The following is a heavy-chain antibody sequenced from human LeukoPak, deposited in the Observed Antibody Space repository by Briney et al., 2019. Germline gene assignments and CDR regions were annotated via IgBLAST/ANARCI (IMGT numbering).Heavy chain of an antibody. Sequence: ASVKVSCKASGYTFTGHYMHWVRQAPGQGLEWMGWINPNSGGTNYAQKFQGRVTMTRDTSISTAYMELSRLRSDDTAVYYCAREWDYPFYSSSWYASWFDPWGQGTLVTVSS. V-gene: IGHV1-2*02. CDR2: INPNSGGT. CDR3: AREWDYPFYSSSWYASWFDP. D-gene: IGHD6-13*01. J-gene: IGHJ5*02. CDR1: GYTFTGHY.